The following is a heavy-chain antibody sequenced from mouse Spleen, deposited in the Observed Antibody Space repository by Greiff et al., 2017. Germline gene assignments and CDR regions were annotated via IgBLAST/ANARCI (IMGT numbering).Heavy chain of an antibody. CDR3: ASRIYYDYDVDYYAMDY. Sequence: QVQPQQSGPGPVAPSQSLSITCTVSGFPFTSYGVDWVRQSPGKGLEWLGVIWGGGSSHYNSPLKSRLSISKDNTKSQVFLKMNSLQTDDTAMYYCASRIYYDYDVDYYAMDYWGQGTSVTVSS. CDR2: IWGGGSS. CDR1: GFPFTSYG. J-gene: IGHJ4*01. V-gene: IGHV2-6*01. D-gene: IGHD2-4*01.